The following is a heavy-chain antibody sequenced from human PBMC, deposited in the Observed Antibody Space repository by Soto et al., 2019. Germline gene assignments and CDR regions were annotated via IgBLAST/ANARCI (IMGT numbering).Heavy chain of an antibody. D-gene: IGHD3-16*01. J-gene: IGHJ6*02. Sequence: QAHLEQSGAELKRPGASVKVSCKASGYTFSDFDINWLRQASGQGPEWMGWMNAKSGDTFFAQRFQGKFNMTWDTSLSTAYLEVGSLTSDDTAIYYCARGNPFNYAGFDVWGQGTTVAVSS. V-gene: IGHV1-8*01. CDR2: MNAKSGDT. CDR1: GYTFSDFD. CDR3: ARGNPFNYAGFDV.